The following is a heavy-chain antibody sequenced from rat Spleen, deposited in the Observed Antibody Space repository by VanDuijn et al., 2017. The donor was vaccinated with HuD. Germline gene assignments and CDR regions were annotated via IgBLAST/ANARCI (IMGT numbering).Heavy chain of an antibody. Sequence: PSQTLSLTCTVSGFSLTSYNVHWVRQPTGKGLEWIAAISSGGSTYYNSALKSRLSISRDTSKSQVFLKMNSLQTEDTATYYCARGGYTTDNWGQGVMVTVSS. CDR3: ARGGYTTDN. V-gene: IGHV2-30*01. CDR2: ISSGGST. CDR1: GFSLTSYN. D-gene: IGHD1-6*01. J-gene: IGHJ2*01.